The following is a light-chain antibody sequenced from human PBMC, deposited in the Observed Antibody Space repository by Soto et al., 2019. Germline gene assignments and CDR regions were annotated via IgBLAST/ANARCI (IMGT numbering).Light chain of an antibody. CDR3: SSFTTSSTYV. CDR2: EVT. CDR1: SSDVGGYNY. J-gene: IGLJ1*01. V-gene: IGLV2-14*01. Sequence: QSALTQPASVSGSPGKSIAISCPGSSSDVGGYNYVFWYQQYPGKAPKFMIYEVTNRPSGVSNRFSGSKSGNTASLTISGLQAEDEADYFCSSFTTSSTYVFGTGTKLTVL.